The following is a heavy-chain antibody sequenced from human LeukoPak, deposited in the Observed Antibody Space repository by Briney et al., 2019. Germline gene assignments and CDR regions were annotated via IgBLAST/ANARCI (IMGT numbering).Heavy chain of an antibody. V-gene: IGHV3-7*04. CDR1: GVTFSSSW. CDR2: IKQDGGEK. CDR3: ARASQRAFDI. Sequence: PGGSLRLSCAASGVTFSSSWMSWVRQTPGKGLEWVASIKQDGGEKFYVDSVRGRFTISRDNAKNSLSLQMNSLRAEDTAVYYCARASQRAFDIWGQGTMVTVSP. J-gene: IGHJ3*02.